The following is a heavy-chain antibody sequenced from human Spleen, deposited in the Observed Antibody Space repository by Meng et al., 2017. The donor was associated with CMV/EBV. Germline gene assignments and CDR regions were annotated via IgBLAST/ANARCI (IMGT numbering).Heavy chain of an antibody. Sequence: FTFSSHAMDWVRQAPGKGLEWVSGISGSGTSTDYVDSVKGRFTISRDNSKKTLYLQMNSLRDEDTAIYYCAKGVMPCSGSSCYTAFVYWGQGTLVTVSS. V-gene: IGHV3-23*01. D-gene: IGHD2-2*02. CDR1: FTFSSHA. CDR2: ISGSGTST. J-gene: IGHJ4*02. CDR3: AKGVMPCSGSSCYTAFVY.